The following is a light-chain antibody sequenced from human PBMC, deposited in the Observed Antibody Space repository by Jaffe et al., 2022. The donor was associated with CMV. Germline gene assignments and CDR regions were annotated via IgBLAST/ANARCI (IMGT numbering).Light chain of an antibody. J-gene: IGLJ3*02. CDR1: NLVRFS. V-gene: IGLV3-19*01. CDR2: NRN. Sequence: SSELTQDPIVSVALGQTVRITCQGDNLVRFSASWYQQRPGQAPVLIIFNRNNRPSGIPDRFSGSSSGDTASLTITGAQAEDEADYYCHSRDSSANHLVFGGGTKLTVL. CDR3: HSRDSSANHLV.